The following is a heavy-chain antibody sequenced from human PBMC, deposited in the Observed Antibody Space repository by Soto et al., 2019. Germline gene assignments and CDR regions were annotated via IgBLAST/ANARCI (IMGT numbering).Heavy chain of an antibody. D-gene: IGHD5-18*01. CDR3: AKDPEGYSYGYFDY. J-gene: IGHJ4*02. V-gene: IGHV3-23*01. CDR2: ISGSGGST. CDR1: GFTFSSYA. Sequence: VGSLRLSCAASGFTFSSYAMSWVRQAPGKGLEWVSAISGSGGSTYYADSVKGRFTISRDNSKNTLYLQMNSLRAEDTAVYYCAKDPEGYSYGYFDYWGQGTLVTVSS.